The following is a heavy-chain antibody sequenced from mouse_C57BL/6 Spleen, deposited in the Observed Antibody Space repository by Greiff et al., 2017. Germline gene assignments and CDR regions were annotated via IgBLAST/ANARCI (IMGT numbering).Heavy chain of an antibody. CDR1: GYTFTSYW. CDR2: IDPSDSYT. V-gene: IGHV1-69*01. Sequence: QVHVKQPGAELVMPGASVKLSCKASGYTFTSYWMHWVKQRPGQGLEWIGEIDPSDSYTNYNQKFKGKSTLTVDKSSSTAYMQLSSLTSEDSAVYYCARKGGLRPYYFDYWGQGTTLTVSS. D-gene: IGHD2-4*01. CDR3: ARKGGLRPYYFDY. J-gene: IGHJ2*01.